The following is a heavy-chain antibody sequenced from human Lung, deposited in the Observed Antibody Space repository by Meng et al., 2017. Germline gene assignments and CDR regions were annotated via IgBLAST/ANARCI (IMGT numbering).Heavy chain of an antibody. CDR1: GYTFTHHG. Sequence: QVQLVQSGAEVKKPWASVKVSFTASGYTFTHHGISWIRQAPGQGLEWMGWISCYNGDTNYAQNLQGRVTMTIDKSTSTAYMDLRSLRSDDTAVYYCARDPSNTSGRYAYFDYWGQGTLVTVSS. D-gene: IGHD6-19*01. J-gene: IGHJ4*02. CDR2: ISCYNGDT. CDR3: ARDPSNTSGRYAYFDY. V-gene: IGHV1-18*01.